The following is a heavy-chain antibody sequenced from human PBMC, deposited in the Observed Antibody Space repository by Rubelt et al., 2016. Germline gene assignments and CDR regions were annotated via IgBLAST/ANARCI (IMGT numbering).Heavy chain of an antibody. CDR1: GFTLSSYS. J-gene: IGHJ3*02. CDR2: ISSGSTTI. CDR3: AGSIRYFDRRDDALDI. Sequence: EVQLLESGGGLVQPGGSLRLSCAASGFTLSSYSMDWVRQVPGQGLEWVSYISSGSTTIYYADSVKGRFTISRDNAKNSLYLQMNSLRAADTAVYHCAGSIRYFDRRDDALDIWGQVIMVTVAS. D-gene: IGHD3-9*01. V-gene: IGHV3-48*01.